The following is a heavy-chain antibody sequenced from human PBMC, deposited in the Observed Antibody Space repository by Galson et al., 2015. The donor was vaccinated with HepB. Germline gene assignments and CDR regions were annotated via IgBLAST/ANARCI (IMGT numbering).Heavy chain of an antibody. J-gene: IGHJ4*02. Sequence: SLRLSCAASGFTFSSYAMSWVRQAPGKGLEWVSAISGSGGSTYYADSVKGRFTISRDNSKNTLYLQMNSLRAEDTAVYYCAKWDELGYCSGGSCYSFDYWGQGTLVTVSS. V-gene: IGHV3-23*01. D-gene: IGHD2-15*01. CDR1: GFTFSSYA. CDR3: AKWDELGYCSGGSCYSFDY. CDR2: ISGSGGST.